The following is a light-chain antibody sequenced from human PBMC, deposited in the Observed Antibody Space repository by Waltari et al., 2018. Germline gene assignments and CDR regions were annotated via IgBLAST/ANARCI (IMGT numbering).Light chain of an antibody. CDR2: QAS. CDR3: QQYDSYPWT. Sequence: DIQMTQSPDTLSASVGDRVIITCRATQSISSWLAWFQQKPGKAPKLLIYQASTLESGVPSRFSGSGSGSEFTLTISSLQPDDFATYHCQQYDSYPWTFGQGTKVEVK. J-gene: IGKJ1*01. CDR1: QSISSW. V-gene: IGKV1-5*03.